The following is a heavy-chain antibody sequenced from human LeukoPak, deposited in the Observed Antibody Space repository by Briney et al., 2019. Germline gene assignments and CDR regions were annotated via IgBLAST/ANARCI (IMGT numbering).Heavy chain of an antibody. Sequence: GGTERLLYGVCGLLHRSHYFHWARQAPGRGVEWISYSSSSGGGIYYADSVKGRFTISRDNAKNSLCLQMNSLRAEDTAVYYCARAVGANAWGQGTLVTVSS. V-gene: IGHV3-48*03. CDR3: ARAVGANA. CDR1: GLLHRSHY. D-gene: IGHD1-26*01. J-gene: IGHJ5*02. CDR2: SSSSGGGI.